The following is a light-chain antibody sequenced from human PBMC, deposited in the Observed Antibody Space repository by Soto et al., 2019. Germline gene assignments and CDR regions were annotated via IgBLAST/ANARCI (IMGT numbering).Light chain of an antibody. Sequence: DIQMTQSPSSLSASTGDRVTITCRASQGISSYLAWYQQKPGKAPKVLIFDASSLESGVPSRFSGSGSATEFTLTISSLQPDDFATYYCQQYSTYPWTFGQGTKVDI. CDR3: QQYSTYPWT. CDR2: DAS. J-gene: IGKJ1*01. V-gene: IGKV1-16*01. CDR1: QGISSY.